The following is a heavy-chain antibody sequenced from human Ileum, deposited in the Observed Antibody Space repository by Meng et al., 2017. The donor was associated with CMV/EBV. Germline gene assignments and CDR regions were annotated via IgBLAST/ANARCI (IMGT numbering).Heavy chain of an antibody. D-gene: IGHD3-3*02. Sequence: QLQLQESGPGRVKPSETLSLTCSVSGGSTTDYWGWIRQPPGKGLEWIGSISYSGTTYYNPSLKSRLTVSLDTSKTQFSLMLTSVTAADTAVYYCARDMSIRWFYYWGQGTLVTVSS. CDR3: ARDMSIRWFYY. CDR1: GGSTTDY. CDR2: ISYSGTT. J-gene: IGHJ4*02. V-gene: IGHV4-39*07.